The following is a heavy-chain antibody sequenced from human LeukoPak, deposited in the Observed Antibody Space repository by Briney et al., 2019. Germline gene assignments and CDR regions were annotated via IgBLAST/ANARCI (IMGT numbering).Heavy chain of an antibody. CDR3: ARDDAATARASGMDV. CDR2: INEGSNYT. V-gene: IGHV3-21*01. CDR1: GFSVSGYS. D-gene: IGHD6-6*01. J-gene: IGHJ6*04. Sequence: PGGSLRLSCAASGFSVSGYSMNWVRQAPGKGLEWVSYINEGSNYTYYAKSVKGRFTISRDNAKNSLYLQMNSLRGEDTAVYYCARDDAATARASGMDVWGKGTTVTVSS.